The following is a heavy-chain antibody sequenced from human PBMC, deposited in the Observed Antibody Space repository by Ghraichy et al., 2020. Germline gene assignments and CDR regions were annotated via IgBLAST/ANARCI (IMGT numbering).Heavy chain of an antibody. D-gene: IGHD3-22*01. CDR2: IYYSGST. J-gene: IGHJ4*02. Sequence: SQTLSLTCTVSGGSISSYYWSWIRQPPGKGLEWIGYIYYSGSTNYNPSLKSRVTILVDTSKNQFSLKLSSVTAADTAVYYCARESRDYYDSSGYIDYWGQGTLVTVSS. CDR3: ARESRDYYDSSGYIDY. CDR1: GGSISSYY. V-gene: IGHV4-59*01.